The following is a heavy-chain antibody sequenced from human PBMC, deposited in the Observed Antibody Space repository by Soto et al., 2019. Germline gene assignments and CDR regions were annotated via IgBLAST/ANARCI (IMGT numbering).Heavy chain of an antibody. Sequence: EVQLVESGGGLIQPGGSLRLSCAVSGFTVSNNYMSWVRQAPGKGLEGVSVIYSGGYTAYGDSVKGRFTISRDNSKNPHYLKMSARGPDAAAFFFWGRPPGGGGYWGQGTLVTVSS. D-gene: IGHD3-10*01. J-gene: IGHJ4*02. CDR1: GFTVSNNY. V-gene: IGHV3-53*01. CDR3: GRPPGGGGY. CDR2: IYSGGYT.